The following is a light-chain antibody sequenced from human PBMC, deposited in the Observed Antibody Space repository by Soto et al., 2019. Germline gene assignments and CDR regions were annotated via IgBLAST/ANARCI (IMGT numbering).Light chain of an antibody. Sequence: DIQMTQSPSTLSASVGDRVTITCRASQSISNSLAWYQQKPGKAPKLLIYKASNLEGGVPSRFSGSGSGTEFTLTISSLPPDDFATYSCKQYQNYAYTLGKGTK. CDR2: KAS. V-gene: IGKV1-5*03. CDR1: QSISNS. CDR3: KQYQNYAYT. J-gene: IGKJ2*01.